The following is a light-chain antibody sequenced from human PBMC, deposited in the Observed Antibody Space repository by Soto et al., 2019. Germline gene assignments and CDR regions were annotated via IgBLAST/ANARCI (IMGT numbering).Light chain of an antibody. CDR2: GAA. V-gene: IGKV3-20*01. CDR3: QHYGSSGT. J-gene: IGKJ1*01. Sequence: EIVLTQSPGTLSLSPGERATLSCRASQSVRNNYLAWYHQKPGQAPRLLIYGAANRATGIPDRVSGSGSGAPFTPTLSRLEPEDFAVYYCQHYGSSGTFGQGTKVDLK. CDR1: QSVRNNY.